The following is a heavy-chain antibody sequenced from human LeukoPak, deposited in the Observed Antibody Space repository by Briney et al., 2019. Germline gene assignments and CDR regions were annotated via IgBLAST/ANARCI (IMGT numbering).Heavy chain of an antibody. CDR1: GFTFSSHG. V-gene: IGHV3-30*02. CDR3: AKTGTTWYFDY. J-gene: IGHJ4*02. D-gene: IGHD1-26*01. Sequence: GGSLRLSCAASGFTFSSHGMHWVRQAPGKGLEWVAFTWHDGSSKYYADSVKGRFTISRDNSKNTLYLEMNSLRAEDTAVYLCAKTGTTWYFDYWGQGTLVIASS. CDR2: TWHDGSSK.